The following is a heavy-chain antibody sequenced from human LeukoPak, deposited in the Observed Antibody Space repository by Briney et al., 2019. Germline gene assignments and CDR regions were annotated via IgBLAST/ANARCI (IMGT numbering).Heavy chain of an antibody. D-gene: IGHD1-14*01. J-gene: IGHJ4*02. CDR3: AKGDKPGY. Sequence: GGSLRLSCAASGFTFDDYTMHWVRQAPGKGLEWVSLISWDGGSTYYADSVKGRFTISRDNSKNTLYLQMNSLRAEDTAVYYCAKGDKPGYWGQGTLITVSS. CDR2: ISWDGGST. CDR1: GFTFDDYT. V-gene: IGHV3-43*01.